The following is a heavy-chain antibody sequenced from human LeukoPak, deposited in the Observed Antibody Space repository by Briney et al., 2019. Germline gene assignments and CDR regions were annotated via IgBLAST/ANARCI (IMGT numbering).Heavy chain of an antibody. CDR3: ARQLAVAGPHFDY. CDR2: IYYSGST. CDR1: GGSISSYY. J-gene: IGHJ4*02. D-gene: IGHD6-19*01. Sequence: SETLSLTCTVSGGSISSYYWSWIRQPPGKGLEWIGYIYYSGSTNYNPSLKGRVTISVDTSKNQFSLKLSSVTAADTAVYYCARQLAVAGPHFDYWGQGTLVTVSS. V-gene: IGHV4-59*01.